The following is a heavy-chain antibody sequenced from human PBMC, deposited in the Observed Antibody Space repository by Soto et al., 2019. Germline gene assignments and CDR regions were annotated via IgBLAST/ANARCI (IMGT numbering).Heavy chain of an antibody. J-gene: IGHJ4*02. CDR3: ARTLTVEEVWPPGY. Sequence: GGSLRLSCAASGFTLSTYSMHWVRQAPGKGLEWVAVTSYDGTLKYYADSVEGRFTTSRDNSKNMLYLQMNSLRIEDTAVYYCARTLTVEEVWPPGYWGQGTMVTVSS. CDR1: GFTLSTYS. CDR2: TSYDGTLK. D-gene: IGHD3-16*01. V-gene: IGHV3-30*03.